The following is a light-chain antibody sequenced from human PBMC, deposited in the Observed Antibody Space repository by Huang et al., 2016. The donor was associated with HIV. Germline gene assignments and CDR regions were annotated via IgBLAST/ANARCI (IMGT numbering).Light chain of an antibody. Sequence: EIVMTQSPVTLSVSPGERATLSCRASQNVTTNLAWYQQKPGQAPRLLIYGASTRATGIPARCSGTGSGTDFTLTISSLQSEDFAVYYCQQYNNWPRTFGPGTKVDIK. V-gene: IGKV3-15*01. J-gene: IGKJ3*01. CDR1: QNVTTN. CDR2: GAS. CDR3: QQYNNWPRT.